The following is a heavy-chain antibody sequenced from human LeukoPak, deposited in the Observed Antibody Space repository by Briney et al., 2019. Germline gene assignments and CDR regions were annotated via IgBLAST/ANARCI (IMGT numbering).Heavy chain of an antibody. CDR1: EFSVGSNY. CDR3: TKDAFPDYYYYMDV. CDR2: IYSGGST. Sequence: GGSLRLSCAASEFSVGSNYMTWVRQAPGKGLEWVSLIYSGGSTYYADSVKGRFTISRDNAENSLYLQMNSLRAEDTAVYYCTKDAFPDYYYYMDVWGKGTTVTVSS. V-gene: IGHV3-66*01. D-gene: IGHD3-3*02. J-gene: IGHJ6*03.